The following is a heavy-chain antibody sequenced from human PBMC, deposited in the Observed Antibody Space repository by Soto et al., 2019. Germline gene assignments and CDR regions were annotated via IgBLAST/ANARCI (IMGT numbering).Heavy chain of an antibody. Sequence: EVQLLESGGGLVQPGGSLRVSCAVSGFNFRSHAMSWVRQAPGKGLEWVSGISGHAGATYYTDSVTGRFTISRDNTKNTLYLQMNTLRAEDRAIYYCAKVCGTTGIGGCIDSWCQGTLVSVSS. CDR3: AKVCGTTGIGGCIDS. V-gene: IGHV3-23*01. D-gene: IGHD1-1*01. CDR2: ISGHAGAT. CDR1: GFNFRSHA. J-gene: IGHJ5*01.